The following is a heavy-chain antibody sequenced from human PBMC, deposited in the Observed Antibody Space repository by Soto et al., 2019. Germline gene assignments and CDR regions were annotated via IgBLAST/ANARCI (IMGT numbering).Heavy chain of an antibody. D-gene: IGHD3-9*01. CDR3: ARLEGLATISYYFDV. J-gene: IGHJ4*02. CDR2: IHYSGST. CDR1: GASISSLY. Sequence: SDTLSLTCTISGASISSLYWSWVRQPPGKGLEWIGYIHYSGSTNYNPSLKSRVTILVDTSKSQFSLKLSSVTAADSAVYFCARLEGLATISYYFDVWGQGALVTVSS. V-gene: IGHV4-59*11.